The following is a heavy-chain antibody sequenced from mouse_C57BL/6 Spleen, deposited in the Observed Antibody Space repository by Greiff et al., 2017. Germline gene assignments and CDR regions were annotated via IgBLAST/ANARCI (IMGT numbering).Heavy chain of an antibody. CDR3: ARDQLSAAGFAY. Sequence: EVKVVESGGGLVKPGGSLKLSCAASGFTFSSYAMSWVRQTPEKRLEWVATISDGGSYTYYPDNVKGRFTISRDNAKNNLYLQMSHLKSEDTAMYYCARDQLSAAGFAYWGQGTLVTVSA. D-gene: IGHD1-1*02. V-gene: IGHV5-4*01. CDR2: ISDGGSYT. CDR1: GFTFSSYA. J-gene: IGHJ3*01.